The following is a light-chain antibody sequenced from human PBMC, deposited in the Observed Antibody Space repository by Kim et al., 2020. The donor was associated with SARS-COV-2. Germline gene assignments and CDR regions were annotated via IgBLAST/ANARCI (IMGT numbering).Light chain of an antibody. V-gene: IGKV1-5*03. J-gene: IGKJ5*01. CDR2: KAS. CDR1: QSISAW. CDR3: QQYNSYPIT. Sequence: SATVGDRVTITWRASQSISAWLAWYQQKPGKAPNLLIYKASSLESGVPSRFSGSGSGTEFSLTISSLQPDDFATYYCQQYNSYPITFGQGTRLEIK.